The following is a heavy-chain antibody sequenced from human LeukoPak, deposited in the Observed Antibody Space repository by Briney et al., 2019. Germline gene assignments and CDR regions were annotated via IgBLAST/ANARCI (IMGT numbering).Heavy chain of an antibody. D-gene: IGHD3-16*01. V-gene: IGHV4-34*01. CDR2: IYESGTT. CDR3: LGGVATEY. Sequence: SETLSLTCAVYGESLNSYYWSWVRHPPGGGLEWIGEIYESGTTEYNPSLKSRVTISMVPSKQQFSLSLSSVTAADTAVYYCLGGVATEYWGRGTLVTVSS. CDR1: GESLNSYY. J-gene: IGHJ4*02.